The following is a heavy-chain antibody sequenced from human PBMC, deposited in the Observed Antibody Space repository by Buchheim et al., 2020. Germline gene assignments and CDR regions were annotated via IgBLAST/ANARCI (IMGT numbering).Heavy chain of an antibody. Sequence: QLVESGGGLVQPGGSPRLSCVATGFTVGSNYMSWVRQAPGKGLEWVSIVYSGGNTHYADSVKGRFIISRDRSKNTVHLQMNSLRPEDTAVYYCASLRSPLTANYYYGLDVWSQGAT. D-gene: IGHD1-20*01. CDR2: VYSGGNT. V-gene: IGHV3-66*02. CDR1: GFTVGSNY. CDR3: ASLRSPLTANYYYGLDV. J-gene: IGHJ6*02.